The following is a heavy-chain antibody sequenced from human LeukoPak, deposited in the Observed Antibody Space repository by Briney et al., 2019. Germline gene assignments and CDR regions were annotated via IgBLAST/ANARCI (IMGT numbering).Heavy chain of an antibody. J-gene: IGHJ4*02. Sequence: PSETLSLTCAVYGGSFSGYYWSWIRQPPGKGLEWIGEINQSGSTNYNPSLKSRVTISVDTSKNQFSLKLSSVTAADTAVYYCARLVCGGGSCPAEFDYWGQGTLVTVSS. CDR1: GGSFSGYY. D-gene: IGHD2-15*01. V-gene: IGHV4-34*01. CDR3: ARLVCGGGSCPAEFDY. CDR2: INQSGST.